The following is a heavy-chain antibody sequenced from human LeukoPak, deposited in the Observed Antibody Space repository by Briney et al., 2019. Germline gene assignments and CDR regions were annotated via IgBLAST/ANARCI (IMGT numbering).Heavy chain of an antibody. D-gene: IGHD1/OR15-1a*01. J-gene: IGHJ6*02. CDR1: GDSISRGYY. CDR3: ARQKWEQQGRDYYFNGLDV. Sequence: SETLSLTCSVSGDSISRGYYCGWIRQPPGKGLEWIGSVSHGGAAHDSMATFYNPSLKSRVTMSVDTSKNQFSLKLTSVTAADTAVYYCARQKWEQQGRDYYFNGLDVWGPGTTVIVSS. CDR2: VSHGGAAHDSMAT. V-gene: IGHV4-38-2*02.